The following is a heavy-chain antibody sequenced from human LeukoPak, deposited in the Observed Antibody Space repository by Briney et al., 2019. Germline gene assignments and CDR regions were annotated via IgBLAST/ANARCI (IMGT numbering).Heavy chain of an antibody. D-gene: IGHD2-2*01. CDR1: GYTFTSYA. Sequence: ASVKVSCKASGYTFTSYAMNWVRQAPGQGLEWMGWINTNTGNITCAQGFTGRFVFSLDTSVSTAYLQISSLKAEDTAVYYCARDWIHCSSTSCISLDAFDIWGQGTMVTVSS. J-gene: IGHJ3*02. V-gene: IGHV7-4-1*02. CDR3: ARDWIHCSSTSCISLDAFDI. CDR2: INTNTGNI.